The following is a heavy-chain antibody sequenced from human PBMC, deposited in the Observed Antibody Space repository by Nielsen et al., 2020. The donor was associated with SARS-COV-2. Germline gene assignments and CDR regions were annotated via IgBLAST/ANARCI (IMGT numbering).Heavy chain of an antibody. Sequence: SQTLSLTCAISGDSVSSNSAAWNWLRQSPSRGLEWLGRTYYRSKWYNDYAVSVKSRITINPDTSKNQFSLQLNSVTPEDTAVYYCARDFIVVVPAARSYYYYGMDVWGQGTTVTVSS. V-gene: IGHV6-1*01. D-gene: IGHD2-2*01. J-gene: IGHJ6*02. CDR3: ARDFIVVVPAARSYYYYGMDV. CDR1: GDSVSSNSAA. CDR2: TYYRSKWYN.